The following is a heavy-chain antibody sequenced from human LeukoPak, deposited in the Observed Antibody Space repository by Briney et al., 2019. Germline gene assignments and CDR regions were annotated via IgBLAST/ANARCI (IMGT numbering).Heavy chain of an antibody. CDR3: ARPGSDWDMGPFDF. Sequence: PSETLSLTCTVSGGPIKSHYWNWIRQPPGKGLEWIGYVSYSGSTNYNPSLKSRVSISVDTSKNQFFLKLSSVTAADTAVYYCARPGSDWDMGPFDFWGQRTLVTVSS. CDR2: VSYSGST. V-gene: IGHV4-59*08. D-gene: IGHD6-19*01. CDR1: GGPIKSHY. J-gene: IGHJ4*02.